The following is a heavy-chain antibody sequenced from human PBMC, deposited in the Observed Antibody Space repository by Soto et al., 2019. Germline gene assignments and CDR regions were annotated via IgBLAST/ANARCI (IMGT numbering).Heavy chain of an antibody. CDR3: AKQNGYGGNSELEY. CDR2: IWYDGSNK. J-gene: IGHJ4*02. V-gene: IGHV3-33*06. Sequence: PGGSLRLSCAASGFTFSSYGMHWVRQAPGKGLEWVAVIWYDGSNKYYADSVKGRFTISRDNSKDTVYLQINSLRAEDTAVYYCAKQNGYGGNSELEYWGQGTLVTVSS. D-gene: IGHD2-21*02. CDR1: GFTFSSYG.